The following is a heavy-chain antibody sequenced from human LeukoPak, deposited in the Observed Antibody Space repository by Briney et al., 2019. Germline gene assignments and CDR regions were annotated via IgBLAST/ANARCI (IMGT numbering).Heavy chain of an antibody. CDR2: IKWDGIET. J-gene: IGHJ2*01. CDR1: GFTFSTYW. V-gene: IGHV3-7*03. Sequence: PGGSLRLSCAASGFTFSTYWMTWVRQAPGKGLEWEANIKWDGIETYYVDSVKGRFTISRDNAKNSLYLQMNSLRAEDTAVYYCARVMLGIYRYFDLWGRGTLVTVSS. CDR3: ARVMLGIYRYFDL. D-gene: IGHD7-27*01.